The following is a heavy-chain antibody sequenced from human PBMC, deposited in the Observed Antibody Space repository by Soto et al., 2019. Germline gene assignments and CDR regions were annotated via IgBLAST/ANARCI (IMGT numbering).Heavy chain of an antibody. CDR3: AHRPPAAAGPSCDY. V-gene: IGHV2-5*02. D-gene: IGHD6-13*01. Sequence: QITLKESGTTLVKPTQTLTLTCTFSGFSLSTNGVGVAWLRQPPGTALEWLGIIYWDDDKRYSPSLTSRLTITRDTAKHQVVLTMTTMDPVDTATYHCAHRPPAAAGPSCDYGGQGTLVTFSS. CDR2: IYWDDDK. CDR1: GFSLSTNGVG. J-gene: IGHJ4*02.